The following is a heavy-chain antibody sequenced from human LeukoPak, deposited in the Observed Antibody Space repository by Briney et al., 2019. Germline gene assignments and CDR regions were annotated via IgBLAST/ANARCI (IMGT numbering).Heavy chain of an antibody. J-gene: IGHJ2*01. CDR2: ISSSGNS. CDR1: GGSISNTNYY. Sequence: SETLSLTCSVSGGSISNTNYYWGWIRQPPWKGLEWVGSISSSGNSYYNPSLKSRVTISVDTSKNQFSLKLSSLTAADTAVYYCARSQAQLNWYFDLWGRGTLVTVSS. D-gene: IGHD1-1*01. V-gene: IGHV4-39*01. CDR3: ARSQAQLNWYFDL.